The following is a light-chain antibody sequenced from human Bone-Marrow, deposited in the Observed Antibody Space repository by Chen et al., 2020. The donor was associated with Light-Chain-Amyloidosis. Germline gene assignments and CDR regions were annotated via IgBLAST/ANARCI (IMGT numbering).Light chain of an antibody. V-gene: IGLV3-21*02. CDR2: DDS. Sequence: SYVLTQPSSASLAPGQTATIACGGNNIGSTSVHWYQQTPGQAPLLVVYDDSDRPSGIPERLSGCNSGNTATLTISRVEAGDEADYYCQVWDRSSDRPVFGGGTKLTVL. CDR3: QVWDRSSDRPV. CDR1: NIGSTS. J-gene: IGLJ3*02.